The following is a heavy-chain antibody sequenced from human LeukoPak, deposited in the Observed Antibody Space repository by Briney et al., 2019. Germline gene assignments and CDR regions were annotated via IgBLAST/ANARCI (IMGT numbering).Heavy chain of an antibody. Sequence: PGGSLRLSCAASGFTVSSNYMSWVRQAPGKGLEWVSVIYSGGSTYYADSVKGRFTISRDNSKNTLYLQMNSLRAEDTAVYYCARDSLYSSGWYEYWGQGTLVTVSS. CDR1: GFTVSSNY. J-gene: IGHJ4*02. V-gene: IGHV3-66*01. D-gene: IGHD6-19*01. CDR3: ARDSLYSSGWYEY. CDR2: IYSGGST.